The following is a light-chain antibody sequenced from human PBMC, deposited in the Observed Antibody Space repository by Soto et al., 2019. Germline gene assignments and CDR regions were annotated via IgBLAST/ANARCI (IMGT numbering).Light chain of an antibody. CDR2: RNN. CDR1: SSNIGINN. J-gene: IGLJ3*02. V-gene: IGLV1-47*01. Sequence: QSVLTQPPSASGTPGQRVTISCSGSSSNIGINNVYWYQQLPGTAPKVLIYRNNQRPSGVPDRISGSKSGTSASVAISGLRSEDEADYYCAAWDDSLSGRVFGGGTQLTVL. CDR3: AAWDDSLSGRV.